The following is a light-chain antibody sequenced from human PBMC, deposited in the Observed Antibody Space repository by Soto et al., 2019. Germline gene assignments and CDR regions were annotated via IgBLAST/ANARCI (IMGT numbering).Light chain of an antibody. CDR3: QHYNSYSEA. CDR2: KAS. CDR1: QTISSW. V-gene: IGKV1-5*03. J-gene: IGKJ1*01. Sequence: DIQMTQSPSTLSGSVGDRVTITCRASQTISSWLAWYQQKPGKAPKLLIYKASTLKSGVPSRFSGSGSGTEFTLTISSLLPDDFATYYCQHYNSYSEAFCQGTKVELK.